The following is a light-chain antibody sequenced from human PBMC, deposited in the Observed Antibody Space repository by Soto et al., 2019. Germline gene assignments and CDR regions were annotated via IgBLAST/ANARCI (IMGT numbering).Light chain of an antibody. CDR3: SSYTSSSTRRV. J-gene: IGLJ1*01. Sequence: QSVLTQPASVSGSPGQSITISCTGTSSDVGGYNYVSWYQQHPGKAPKLMIYEVSNRPAGVSNRFSGSKSGNTASLTISGLQAEDEADYYCSSYTSSSTRRVFGTGTKVTV. V-gene: IGLV2-14*01. CDR1: SSDVGGYNY. CDR2: EVS.